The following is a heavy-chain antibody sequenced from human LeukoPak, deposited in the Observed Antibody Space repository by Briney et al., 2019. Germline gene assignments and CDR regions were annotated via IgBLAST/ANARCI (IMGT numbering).Heavy chain of an antibody. J-gene: IGHJ4*02. CDR2: ISSSSSYI. Sequence: GGSLRLSCAASGFTFSSYSMNWDRQAPGKGLECVSSISSSSSYIYYADSVKGRFTISRDNAKNSLYLQMNSLRVEDTAVYYCARLGIITAAGSNDYWGQGTLVTVSS. CDR3: ARLGIITAAGSNDY. CDR1: GFTFSSYS. D-gene: IGHD6-13*01. V-gene: IGHV3-21*04.